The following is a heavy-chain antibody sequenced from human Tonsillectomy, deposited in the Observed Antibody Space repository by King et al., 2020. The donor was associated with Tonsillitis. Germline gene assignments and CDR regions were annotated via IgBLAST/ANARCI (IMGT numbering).Heavy chain of an antibody. CDR3: AREIGYCGGGSCYFGAFDI. D-gene: IGHD2-15*01. Sequence: VQLQESGPRLVKASETLSLTCTLSGGSISSYYWSWIRQPPGKGLDWIGYIYYRGITNYNPSLKSRVTISIDTSKNRFFLKLSSVTAADTAVYYCAREIGYCGGGSCYFGAFDIWGQGTMVTVSS. V-gene: IGHV4-59*01. J-gene: IGHJ3*02. CDR1: GGSISSYY. CDR2: IYYRGIT.